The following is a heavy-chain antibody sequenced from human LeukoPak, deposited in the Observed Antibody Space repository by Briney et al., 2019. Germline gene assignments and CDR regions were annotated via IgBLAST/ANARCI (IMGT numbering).Heavy chain of an antibody. CDR2: IYSSGTT. CDR1: AGSITGST. V-gene: IGHV4-4*07. Sequence: PSETLSLTCTVFAGSITGSTWGCLSQSAGKGLEWIGRIYSSGTTNYNPSHKSRVTMSLDTSKNQFSLRLSSMTAADTAVYYCARGAYSFDYWGQGTLVTVSS. CDR3: ARGAYSFDY. J-gene: IGHJ4*02.